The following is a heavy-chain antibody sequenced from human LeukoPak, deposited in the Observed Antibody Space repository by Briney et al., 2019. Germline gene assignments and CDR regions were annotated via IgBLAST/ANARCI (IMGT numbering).Heavy chain of an antibody. CDR3: TGGYPFDY. CDR2: ISSSSSYI. D-gene: IGHD6-13*01. V-gene: IGHV3-21*01. CDR1: GFTFSSYS. Sequence: GGSLRLSCAASGFTFSSYSMNRVRQAPGKGLEWVSSISSSSSYIYYADSVKGRLTISRDNAKNSLYLQMNSLRAEDTAVYYCTGGYPFDYWGQGTLVTDSS. J-gene: IGHJ4*02.